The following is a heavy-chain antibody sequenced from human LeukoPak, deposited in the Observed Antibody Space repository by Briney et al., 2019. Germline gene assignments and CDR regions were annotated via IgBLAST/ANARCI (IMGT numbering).Heavy chain of an antibody. CDR3: ARQATAAAATVFY. D-gene: IGHD6-13*01. V-gene: IGHV1-2*02. J-gene: IGHJ4*02. CDR1: GYTFTDYY. CDR2: INPNSGGT. Sequence: GSVKVSCKASGYTFTDYYIHWVRQAPGQGLEWMGWINPNSGGTNYGQKFQGRVTMTRDTSISTAYMDLSRLRSDDTAVYYCARQATAAAATVFYWGQGTLVTVSS.